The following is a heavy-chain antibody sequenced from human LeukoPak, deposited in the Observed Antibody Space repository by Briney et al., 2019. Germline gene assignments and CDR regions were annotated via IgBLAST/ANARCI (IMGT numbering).Heavy chain of an antibody. Sequence: SETLSLTCTVSGGSISSYYWSWIRQPPGKGLEWIGYIYYSGSTNYNPSLKSRVTMSVDTSKNQLSLKLSSVTAADTAVHYCPPMVQGIYTYFGSWGQGNLVAVSS. CDR1: GGSISSYY. V-gene: IGHV4-59*01. D-gene: IGHD3-10*01. CDR2: IYYSGST. CDR3: PPMVQGIYTYFGS. J-gene: IGHJ4*02.